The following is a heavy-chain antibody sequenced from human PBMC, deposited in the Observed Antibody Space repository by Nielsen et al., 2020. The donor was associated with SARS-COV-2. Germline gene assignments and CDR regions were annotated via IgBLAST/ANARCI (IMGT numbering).Heavy chain of an antibody. CDR2: IKQDGSEK. CDR3: ACRRDGYNYDTF. D-gene: IGHD5-24*01. CDR1: GFTFSSYW. Sequence: GESLKISCAASGFTFSSYWMSWVRQAPGKGLEWVANIKQDGSEKYYVDSVKGRFTISRDNAKNSLYLQMNSLRAEDTAVYYCACRRDGYNYDTFWGQGTLVTVSS. V-gene: IGHV3-7*01. J-gene: IGHJ4*02.